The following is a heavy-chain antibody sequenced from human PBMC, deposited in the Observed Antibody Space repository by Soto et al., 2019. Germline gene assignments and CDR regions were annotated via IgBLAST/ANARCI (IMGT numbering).Heavy chain of an antibody. CDR1: GFTFSSHG. CDR3: VRWGNWKVPDH. Sequence: QVPLVESGGGVVQPGTSLRLSCAASGFTFSSHGMHWVRQAPGKGPEWVAVIWYDGSTKYYADSVRGRFSISRDNAKNTLYLQMSSLRVEDTAVYHCVRWGNWKVPDHWGQGTLVTVSS. D-gene: IGHD1-1*01. J-gene: IGHJ4*02. CDR2: IWYDGSTK. V-gene: IGHV3-33*01.